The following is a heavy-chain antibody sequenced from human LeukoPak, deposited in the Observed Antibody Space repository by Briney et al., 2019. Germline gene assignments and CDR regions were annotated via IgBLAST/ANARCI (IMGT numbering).Heavy chain of an antibody. V-gene: IGHV4-34*01. CDR3: ARGHSDGNSEWFDS. CDR2: ITHSGNT. Sequence: SETLSLTCTVSGGSISSYYWSWIRQPPGKGLEWIGKITHSGNTNYSPYLKSRVTLSVDTSKNQFSLKLTSVTAADTAVYYCARGHSDGNSEWFDSWGQGTLVTVSS. D-gene: IGHD4-23*01. J-gene: IGHJ5*01. CDR1: GGSISSYY.